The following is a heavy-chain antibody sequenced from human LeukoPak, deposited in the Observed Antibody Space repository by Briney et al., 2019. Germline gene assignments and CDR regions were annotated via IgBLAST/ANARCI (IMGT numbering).Heavy chain of an antibody. V-gene: IGHV1-46*01. CDR1: GYTFTSYY. Sequence: ASVKVSCKVSGYTFTSYYMHWVRQAPGQGLEWMGIINPSGGSTSYAQKFQGRVTMTRDMSTSTVYMELSSLRSEDTAVYYCARDFWSGYYSGYFDYWGQGTLVTVSS. CDR3: ARDFWSGYYSGYFDY. J-gene: IGHJ4*02. CDR2: INPSGGST. D-gene: IGHD3-3*01.